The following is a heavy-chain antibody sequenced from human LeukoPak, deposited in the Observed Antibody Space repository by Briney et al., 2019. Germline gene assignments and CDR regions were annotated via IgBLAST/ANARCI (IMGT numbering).Heavy chain of an antibody. Sequence: SETLSLTCAVYGGSFSGYYWSWIRQPPGKGLEWIGEINHSGSTNYNPSLKSRVTISVDTSKNQFSLKLSSVTAADTAVYYCARASFTMVRGVIDWFDPWGQGTLVTVSS. CDR2: INHSGST. D-gene: IGHD3-10*01. V-gene: IGHV4-34*01. CDR3: ARASFTMVRGVIDWFDP. J-gene: IGHJ5*02. CDR1: GGSFSGYY.